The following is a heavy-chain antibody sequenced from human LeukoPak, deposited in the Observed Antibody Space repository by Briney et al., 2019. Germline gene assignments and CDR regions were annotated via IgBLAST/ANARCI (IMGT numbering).Heavy chain of an antibody. V-gene: IGHV4-59*02. D-gene: IGHD4-23*01. CDR2: IYYSGST. CDR1: GGSVSSYY. J-gene: IGHJ6*04. Sequence: SETLSLTCTVSGGSVSSYYWSWIRQPPGKGLEWIGYIYYSGSTKYNPSLKSRVTISVDTSKNQFSLKLSSVTAADTAVYYCARDPGPGTTMVDVWGKGTRSPSPQ. CDR3: ARDPGPGTTMVDV.